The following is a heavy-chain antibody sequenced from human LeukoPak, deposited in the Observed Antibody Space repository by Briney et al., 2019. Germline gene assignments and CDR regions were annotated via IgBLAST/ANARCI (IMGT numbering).Heavy chain of an antibody. J-gene: IGHJ5*02. CDR1: GGTFSSYA. CDR2: IIPIFGTA. Sequence: ASVKVSCKASGGTFSSYAISWVRQAPGQGLEWMGGIIPIFGTANYAQKFQGRVTITADESTSTAYMDLSSLRSEDTAVYYCARTATISPNWFDPWGQGTLVTVSS. D-gene: IGHD3-3*01. CDR3: ARTATISPNWFDP. V-gene: IGHV1-69*13.